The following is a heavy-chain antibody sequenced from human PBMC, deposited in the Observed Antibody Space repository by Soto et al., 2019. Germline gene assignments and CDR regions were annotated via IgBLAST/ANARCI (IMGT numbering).Heavy chain of an antibody. CDR2: IDHSGST. D-gene: IGHD4-17*01. Sequence: QVQLQESGRGLVKPSGTLSLTCAVSGGSISSSNWWSWVRQPPGQGLEWIGEIDHSGSTNYNPSLKSRVTISVDKSKTQFTLKLSAVTAADTAVDYCSRVTTVASYYFDYWGQGTLVTVSS. CDR3: SRVTTVASYYFDY. V-gene: IGHV4-4*02. CDR1: GGSISSSNW. J-gene: IGHJ4*02.